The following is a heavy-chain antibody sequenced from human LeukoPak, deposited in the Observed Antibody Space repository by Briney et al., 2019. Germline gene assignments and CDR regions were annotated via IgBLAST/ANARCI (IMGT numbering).Heavy chain of an antibody. CDR2: IRYDGSNK. V-gene: IGHV3-30*02. CDR1: GFAFSNYG. Sequence: SGGSLRLSCTASGFAFSNYGMNWVRQAPGKGLEWVAFIRYDGSNKYYADSVKGRFTISRDSSKNTLYLQMDSLRPEDTAVYYCAKESQLSYSGTFYIDSWGQGSPVTVSS. J-gene: IGHJ4*02. D-gene: IGHD1-26*01. CDR3: AKESQLSYSGTFYIDS.